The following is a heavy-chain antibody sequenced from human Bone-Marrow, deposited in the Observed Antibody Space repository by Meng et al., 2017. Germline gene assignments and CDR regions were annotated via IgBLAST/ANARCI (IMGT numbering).Heavy chain of an antibody. CDR3: ASWIYSCGWQ. CDR2: IYHGGDT. Sequence: VQLQEPGHVRLRPAGTLSLTCVVSGGSIGSIDWLSWVRQPPGKGLEWIGEIYHGGDTNYNPSLKSRVTIAIDKSKNQFSLKLSSVTAADTAVYYCASWIYSCGWQWGQGALVTVSS. D-gene: IGHD6-19*01. CDR1: GGSIGSIDW. J-gene: IGHJ4*02. V-gene: IGHV4/OR15-8*02.